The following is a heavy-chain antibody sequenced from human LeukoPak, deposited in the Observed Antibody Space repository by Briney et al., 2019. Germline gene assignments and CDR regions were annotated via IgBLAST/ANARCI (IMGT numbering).Heavy chain of an antibody. CDR1: GGSFSGYY. D-gene: IGHD3-9*01. J-gene: IGHJ5*02. CDR2: INHSGST. V-gene: IGHV4-34*01. Sequence: SETLSLTCAVYGGSFSGYYWSWIRQPPGKGLEWIGEINHSGSTNYNPSLKSRVTISVDTSKNQFSLKLSSATAADTAVYYCALAPLRYPYWFDPWGQGTLVTVSS. CDR3: ALAPLRYPYWFDP.